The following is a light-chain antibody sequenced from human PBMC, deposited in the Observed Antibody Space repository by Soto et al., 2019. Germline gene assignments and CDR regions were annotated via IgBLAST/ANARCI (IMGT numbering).Light chain of an antibody. CDR3: QQFNSYPYT. V-gene: IGKV1-9*01. J-gene: IGKJ2*01. Sequence: DIQLTQSPSFLSASVGDRVTITCRASQGISSSLAWYRQKPGKAPQLLIYATSTLHSGVTSRLSGSGSGTQFTLTIDSLQPEDFATYYCQQFNSYPYTFGQGTELEIK. CDR1: QGISSS. CDR2: ATS.